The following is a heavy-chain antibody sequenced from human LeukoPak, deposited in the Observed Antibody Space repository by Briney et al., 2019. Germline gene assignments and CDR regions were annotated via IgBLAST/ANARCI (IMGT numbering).Heavy chain of an antibody. J-gene: IGHJ3*02. V-gene: IGHV1-2*04. D-gene: IGHD1-20*01. CDR1: GYTFTGYS. Sequence: ASVKVSCKASGYTFTGYSMHWVRQAPGQGLEWMGWINPNSGGTNYAQKFQGWVTMTRDTSISTAYMELSRLRSDDTAVYYCARGGITGTTRGPTRLNDAFDIWGQGTMVTVSS. CDR3: ARGGITGTTRGPTRLNDAFDI. CDR2: INPNSGGT.